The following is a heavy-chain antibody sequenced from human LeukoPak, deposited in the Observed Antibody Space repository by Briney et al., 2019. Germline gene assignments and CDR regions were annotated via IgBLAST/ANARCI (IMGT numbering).Heavy chain of an antibody. D-gene: IGHD3-10*01. Sequence: PSETLSLTCTVSNGSLSSYYWSWIRQPPGKGLEWIGYIYYSGFTNYNPSVNSRVTISIDTSKSQFSLKLSSVTAADTAVYYCARVSSQDFISESHPYWYSDLWGRGTLVSVSS. CDR1: NGSLSSYY. V-gene: IGHV4-59*01. CDR3: ARVSSQDFISESHPYWYSDL. J-gene: IGHJ2*01. CDR2: IYYSGFT.